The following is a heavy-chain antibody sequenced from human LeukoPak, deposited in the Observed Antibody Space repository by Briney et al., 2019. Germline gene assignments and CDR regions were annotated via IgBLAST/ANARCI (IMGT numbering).Heavy chain of an antibody. D-gene: IGHD2-2*01. CDR2: FDPEDGET. V-gene: IGHV1-24*01. CDR3: ASPRHCSSTSCRNYYYYGMDV. J-gene: IGHJ6*02. Sequence: ASVKVSCKVSGYTLTELSMHWVRQAPGKGLEWMGGFDPEDGETIYAQKFQGRVTMAEDTSTDTAYMELSSLRSEDTAVYYCASPRHCSSTSCRNYYYYGMDVWGQGTTVTVSS. CDR1: GYTLTELS.